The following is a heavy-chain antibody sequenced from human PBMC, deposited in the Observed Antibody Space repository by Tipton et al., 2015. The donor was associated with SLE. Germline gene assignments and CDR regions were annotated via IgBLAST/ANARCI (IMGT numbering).Heavy chain of an antibody. J-gene: IGHJ2*01. CDR3: ARGQESNPSDRNIAVADYYWYFDL. CDR2: ISWDGGST. Sequence: SLRLSCAASGFTFDDYTMHWVRQAPGKGLEWVSLISWDGGSTYYADSVKGRFTISRDNSKNSLYLQMNSLRAEDTAVYYCARGQESNPSDRNIAVADYYWYFDLWGRGTLVTVSS. CDR1: GFTFDDYT. V-gene: IGHV3-43*01. D-gene: IGHD6-19*01.